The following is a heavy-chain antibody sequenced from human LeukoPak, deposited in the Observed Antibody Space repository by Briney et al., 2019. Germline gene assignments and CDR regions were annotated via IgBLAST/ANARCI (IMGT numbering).Heavy chain of an antibody. Sequence: PGGSLRLSCAASGFTFSSYGMHWVRQAPGKGLERVAVIWYDGSNKYYADSVKGRFTISRDNSKNTLYLQMNSLRAEDTAVYYCARASSRDGYNYFDYWGQGTLVTVSS. V-gene: IGHV3-33*01. CDR2: IWYDGSNK. CDR3: ARASSRDGYNYFDY. D-gene: IGHD5-24*01. CDR1: GFTFSSYG. J-gene: IGHJ4*02.